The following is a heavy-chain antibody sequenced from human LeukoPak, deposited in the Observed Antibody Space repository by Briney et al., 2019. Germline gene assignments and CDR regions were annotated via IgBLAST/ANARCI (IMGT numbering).Heavy chain of an antibody. J-gene: IGHJ4*02. D-gene: IGHD2/OR15-2a*01. CDR3: ARQTFPTGGYLIGSATFPYYFDY. CDR2: IYYSGTT. CDR1: GDSISSGDYY. Sequence: SETLSLTCTVSGDSISSGDYYWSWIRQPPGKGLEWIGYIYYSGTTYYNPSLKSRVTISVDTSKNQFSLKLSSVTAADTAVYYCARQTFPTGGYLIGSATFPYYFDYWGQGTLVTVSS. V-gene: IGHV4-30-4*01.